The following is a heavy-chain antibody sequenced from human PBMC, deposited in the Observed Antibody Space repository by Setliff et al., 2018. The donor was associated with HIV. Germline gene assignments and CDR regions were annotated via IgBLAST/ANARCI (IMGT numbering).Heavy chain of an antibody. J-gene: IGHJ6*02. CDR1: GYIFIRYY. D-gene: IGHD3-3*01. Sequence: ASVKVSCKTSGYIFIRYYIFWVRQAPGQGLEWMGNINPHTGVTKYAEKFQGRVAMTRDTSINTIYMELSRLRSDDTAVYYCARDLRDGFEEWFYTLGDGMDVWGQGTTVTVSS. CDR2: INPHTGVT. V-gene: IGHV1-2*02. CDR3: ARDLRDGFEEWFYTLGDGMDV.